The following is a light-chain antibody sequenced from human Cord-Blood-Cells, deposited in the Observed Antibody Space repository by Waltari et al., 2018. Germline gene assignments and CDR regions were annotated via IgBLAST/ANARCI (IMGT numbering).Light chain of an antibody. CDR2: EVS. CDR1: SSDVGGYNY. Sequence: QSALTQPLSASGSPGQSVTISCTGTSSDVGGYNYVSWYQQHPGKAPKLMIYEVSKRPAGVPDRFSGSKSGNTASLTVSGLQAEDEADYYCSSYAGSNNLVFGGGTKLTVL. V-gene: IGLV2-8*01. J-gene: IGLJ2*01. CDR3: SSYAGSNNLV.